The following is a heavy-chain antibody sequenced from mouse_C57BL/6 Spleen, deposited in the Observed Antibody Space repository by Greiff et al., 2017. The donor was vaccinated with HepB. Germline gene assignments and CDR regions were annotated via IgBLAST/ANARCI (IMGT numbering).Heavy chain of an antibody. J-gene: IGHJ1*03. V-gene: IGHV1-72*01. CDR3: ARFITTVVATDWYFDV. CDR2: IDPNSGGT. Sequence: VKLQQPGAELVKPGASVKLSCKASGYTFTSYWMHWVKQRPGRGLEWIGRIDPNSGGTKYNEKFKSKATLTVDKPSSTAYMQLSSLTSEDSAVYYCARFITTVVATDWYFDVWGTGTTVTVSS. CDR1: GYTFTSYW. D-gene: IGHD1-1*01.